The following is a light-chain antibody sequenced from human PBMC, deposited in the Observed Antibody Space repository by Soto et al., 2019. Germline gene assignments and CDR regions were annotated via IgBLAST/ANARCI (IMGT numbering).Light chain of an antibody. Sequence: QTVVTQEPSFSVSPGRTVTLTCGLTSGSVSSNHYPSWYQQTPGQPPRTLIYNTNTRSSGVPDRFSGSILGNRAALTITGAQADDESDYYCVLDMGSDILVFGGGTKLTVL. V-gene: IGLV8-61*01. J-gene: IGLJ3*02. CDR2: NTN. CDR3: VLDMGSDILV. CDR1: SGSVSSNHY.